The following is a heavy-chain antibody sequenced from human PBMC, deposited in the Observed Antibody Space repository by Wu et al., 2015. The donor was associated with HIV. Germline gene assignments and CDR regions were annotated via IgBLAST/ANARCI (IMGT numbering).Heavy chain of an antibody. J-gene: IGHJ3*02. V-gene: IGHV1-2*02. CDR2: INSNRGGT. D-gene: IGHD1-1*01. CDR1: GYTFTEYY. CDR3: ANRNRIGNMEAFDI. Sequence: QVQLVQSGPEVKKPGASVMVSCKASGYTFTEYYMYWVRQAPGQGLEWMGWINSNRGGTKYAQKFQGRVTMTRDTAVSTAYMELSSLRSEDTAVYFCANRNRIGNMEAFDIWGQGTKVIALQ.